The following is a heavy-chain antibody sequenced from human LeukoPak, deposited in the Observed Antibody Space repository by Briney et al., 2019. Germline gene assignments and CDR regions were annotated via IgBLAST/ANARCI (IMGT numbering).Heavy chain of an antibody. CDR2: ISSSRSYI. V-gene: IGHV3-21*01. CDR3: ARDRDWNYDHFDY. CDR1: GFTFSSYS. J-gene: IGHJ4*02. D-gene: IGHD1-7*01. Sequence: PGGSLRLSCAASGFTFSSYSMNWVRQAPGKGLEWVSSISSSRSYIHYADSVKGRFTISRDNAKNSLYLLMNSLRAEDTAVYYCARDRDWNYDHFDYWGQGTLVTVSS.